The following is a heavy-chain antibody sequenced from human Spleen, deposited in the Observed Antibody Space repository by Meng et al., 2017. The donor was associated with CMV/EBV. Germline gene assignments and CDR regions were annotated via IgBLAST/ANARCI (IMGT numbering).Heavy chain of an antibody. Sequence: SETLSLTCAVSGGSISRTNWWSWVRQPPGKGLEWIGEIYHSGRTNYDPSLKSRVTISVTKSENQFSLRLSSVTAADTAVYYCARRFSYYSGSGSYYRGGFDVWGQGTMVTVSS. D-gene: IGHD3-10*01. CDR1: GGSISRTNW. CDR2: IYHSGRT. J-gene: IGHJ3*01. CDR3: ARRFSYYSGSGSYYRGGFDV. V-gene: IGHV4-4*02.